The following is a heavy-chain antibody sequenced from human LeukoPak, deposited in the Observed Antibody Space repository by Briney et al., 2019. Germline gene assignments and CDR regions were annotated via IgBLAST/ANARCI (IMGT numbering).Heavy chain of an antibody. Sequence: SETLSLTCAVYGGSFSGYYWSWIRQPPGKGLEWIGEINHSGSTNYNPSLKSRVTISVDTSKNQFSLKLSSVTAADTAVYYCARGLWYTMVRGVITPLPYYFDYWGQGTLVTVSS. V-gene: IGHV4-34*01. CDR3: ARGLWYTMVRGVITPLPYYFDY. D-gene: IGHD3-10*01. CDR1: GGSFSGYY. CDR2: INHSGST. J-gene: IGHJ4*02.